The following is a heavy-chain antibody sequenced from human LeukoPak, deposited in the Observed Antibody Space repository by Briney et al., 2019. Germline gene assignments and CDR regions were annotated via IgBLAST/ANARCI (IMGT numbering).Heavy chain of an antibody. CDR2: ISGSGRSA. J-gene: IGHJ4*02. V-gene: IGHV3-23*01. CDR1: GXTFSSHA. CDR3: AQDYSGYDLSAGY. Sequence: PGGSLRLACAASGXTFSSHAMSWVRQAPGKGLECVSVISGSGRSAYYADSVKGRFTISRDNSKDTLYLQMNSLRAEDAALYYCAQDYSGYDLSAGYWGQGTLVTVSS. D-gene: IGHD5-12*01.